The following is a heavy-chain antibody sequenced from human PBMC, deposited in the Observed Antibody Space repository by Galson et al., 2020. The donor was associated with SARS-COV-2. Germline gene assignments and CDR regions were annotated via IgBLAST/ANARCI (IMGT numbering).Heavy chain of an antibody. J-gene: IGHJ1*01. CDR3: AKEGGTGWATDYFQH. D-gene: IGHD6-19*01. Sequence: GGSLRLSCAASGFTFSSYAMAWVRQAPGKGLEWVSLLNHIGDATYYADSVKGRFTISRDNSRNILYLQLNSLRGDDTAVYFCAKEGGTGWATDYFQHWGQGTLVSVSS. CDR1: GFTFSSYA. CDR2: LNHIGDAT. V-gene: IGHV3-23*01.